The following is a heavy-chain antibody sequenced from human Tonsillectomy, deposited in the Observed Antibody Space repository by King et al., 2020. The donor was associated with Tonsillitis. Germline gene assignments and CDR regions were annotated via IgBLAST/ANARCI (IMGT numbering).Heavy chain of an antibody. CDR3: ARDRAAAGVDKGGDYYYYYMDV. D-gene: IGHD6-13*01. Sequence: QLQESWPGLVKPSQTLSLTCTVSGDSINSGTYYWSWIRQPAGKGLEWVGHIYSSGSTNYNPSLKSRVTISVDTSKNQFSLKLSSVTAADTAVYYCARDRAAAGVDKGGDYYYYYMDVWGKGTTVTVSS. J-gene: IGHJ6*03. CDR1: GDSINSGTYY. CDR2: IYSSGST. V-gene: IGHV4-61*02.